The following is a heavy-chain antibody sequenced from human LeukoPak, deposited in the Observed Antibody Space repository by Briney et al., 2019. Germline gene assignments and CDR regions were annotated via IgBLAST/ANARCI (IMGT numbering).Heavy chain of an antibody. D-gene: IGHD1-20*01. CDR3: VRVWPPNAVDRGMTYSDFTALDV. Sequence: GASVKVSCKASNYTFASYGLSWVRQAPGQGLQWVGWISAYDGNTNYAQRFQARVTMSIDKSTRTVYMELRRLRLDDTAVYYCVRVWPPNAVDRGMTYSDFTALDVWGQGTTVIVSS. CDR2: ISAYDGNT. J-gene: IGHJ3*01. CDR1: NYTFASYG. V-gene: IGHV1-18*01.